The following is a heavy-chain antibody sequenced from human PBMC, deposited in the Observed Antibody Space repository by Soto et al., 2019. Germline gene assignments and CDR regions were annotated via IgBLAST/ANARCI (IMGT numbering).Heavy chain of an antibody. Sequence: ASVKVSCKASGYTFTGYYMHWVRQAPGQGLEWMGWINPNSGGTNYAQKFQGWVTMTRDTSISTAYMELSRPRSDDTAVYYCATGRQPNYYGMDVWGQGTTVTVSS. CDR2: INPNSGGT. D-gene: IGHD3-10*01. J-gene: IGHJ6*02. V-gene: IGHV1-2*04. CDR1: GYTFTGYY. CDR3: ATGRQPNYYGMDV.